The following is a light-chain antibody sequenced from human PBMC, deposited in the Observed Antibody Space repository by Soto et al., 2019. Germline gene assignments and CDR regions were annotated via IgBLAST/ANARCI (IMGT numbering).Light chain of an antibody. CDR3: CSYAGSRV. CDR2: EGC. Sequence: QSVLTQPASVSGSPGQSITISCTGTSSDVGSYNLVSWYQQHPGKAPKLMIYEGCKRPSGVSNRFSGSKSGNTASLTISGLQAEDEADYYCCSYAGSRVFGTGTKVTVL. V-gene: IGLV2-23*01. J-gene: IGLJ1*01. CDR1: SSDVGSYNL.